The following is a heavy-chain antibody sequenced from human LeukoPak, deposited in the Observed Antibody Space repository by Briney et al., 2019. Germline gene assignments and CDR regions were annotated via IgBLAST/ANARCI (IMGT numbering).Heavy chain of an antibody. CDR2: ISAYNGNT. CDR1: GYTFTSHF. CDR3: ARFRRAAQNVPFDY. J-gene: IGHJ4*02. D-gene: IGHD2-15*01. V-gene: IGHV1-18*04. Sequence: ASVKVSCKASGYTFTSHFMHWVRQAPGQGLEWMGWISAYNGNTNYAQKLQGRVTMTTDTSTSTAYMELRSLRSDDTAVYYCARFRRAAQNVPFDYWGQGTLVTVSS.